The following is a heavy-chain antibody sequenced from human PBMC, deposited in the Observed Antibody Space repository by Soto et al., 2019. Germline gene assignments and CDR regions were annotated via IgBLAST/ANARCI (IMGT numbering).Heavy chain of an antibody. Sequence: QVQLVQSGAEVKKPGSSVKVSCKASGGTFSSYAISWVRQAPGQGLEWMGGIIPIFGTANYAQKFQGRVTITADESTSTDYMELSRLTAEATALYYGARLPVADLYRDYWGQGTLVTVSS. CDR3: ARLPVADLYRDY. V-gene: IGHV1-69*12. D-gene: IGHD6-19*01. J-gene: IGHJ4*02. CDR2: IIPIFGTA. CDR1: GGTFSSYA.